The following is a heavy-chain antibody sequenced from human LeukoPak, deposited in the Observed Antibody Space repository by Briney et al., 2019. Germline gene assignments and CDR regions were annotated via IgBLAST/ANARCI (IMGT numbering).Heavy chain of an antibody. D-gene: IGHD5-18*01. CDR1: GFTFSYYE. Sequence: GGSLRLSCAASGFTFSYYEMNWVRQAPGKGLEWVSYISSSGSTIYYADSVKGRFTISRDNSKNTLYLQMNSLRAEDTAVYYCAKDLGYSYGYHYYYYGMDVWGQGTTVTVSS. V-gene: IGHV3-48*03. CDR2: ISSSGSTI. J-gene: IGHJ6*02. CDR3: AKDLGYSYGYHYYYYGMDV.